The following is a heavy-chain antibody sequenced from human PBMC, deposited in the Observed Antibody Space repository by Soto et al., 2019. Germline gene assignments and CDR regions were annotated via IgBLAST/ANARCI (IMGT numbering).Heavy chain of an antibody. CDR2: SYYSGST. D-gene: IGHD6-13*01. J-gene: IGHJ2*01. V-gene: IGHV4-59*01. CDR1: GGSISSYY. Sequence: QVQLQESGPGLVKPSETLSLTCTVSGGSISSYYWSWIRQPPGKGLEWIGYSYYSGSTNYNPSLKSRVTISVDTSKNQFSLKLSSVTAADTAVYYCARGIAAAGAGWYFDLWGRGTLVTVSS. CDR3: ARGIAAAGAGWYFDL.